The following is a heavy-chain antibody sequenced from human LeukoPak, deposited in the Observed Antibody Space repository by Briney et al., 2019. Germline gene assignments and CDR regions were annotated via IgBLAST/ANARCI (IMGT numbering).Heavy chain of an antibody. CDR3: ARAPSVLRYCSGGSCFSRGPYYFDY. Sequence: LETLSLTCAVYGGSFSGYYWSWIRQPPGKGLEWIGEINHSGSTNYNPSLKSRVTTSVDTSKNQFSLKLSSVTAADTAVYYCARAPSVLRYCSGGSCFSRGPYYFDYWGQGTLVTVSS. CDR2: INHSGST. D-gene: IGHD2-15*01. CDR1: GGSFSGYY. J-gene: IGHJ4*02. V-gene: IGHV4-34*01.